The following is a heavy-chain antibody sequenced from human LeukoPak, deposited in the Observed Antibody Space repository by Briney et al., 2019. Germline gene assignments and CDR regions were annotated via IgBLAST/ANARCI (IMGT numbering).Heavy chain of an antibody. D-gene: IGHD3-10*01. CDR1: GGSFSGYY. V-gene: IGHV4-34*01. CDR2: INHSGST. Sequence: SETLSLTCAVYGGSFSGYYWSWIRQPPGKGLEWIGEINHSGSTDYNPSLKSRVTISLDTSKKQFSLKLSSVTAADTAVYYCARDLSASGNFRSYWYFDLWGRGTLVTVSS. CDR3: ARDLSASGNFRSYWYFDL. J-gene: IGHJ2*01.